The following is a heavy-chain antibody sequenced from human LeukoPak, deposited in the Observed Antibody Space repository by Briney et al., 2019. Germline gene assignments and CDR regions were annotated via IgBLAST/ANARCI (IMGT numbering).Heavy chain of an antibody. Sequence: SETLSLTCAVYGGSFSDYYWSWIRQPPGKGLEWIGEINHSGSTNYNPSLKSRVTISVDTSKNQFSLKLSSVTAADTAVYYCARGLGAYYGPFWFDPWGQGTLVTVSS. CDR2: INHSGST. J-gene: IGHJ5*02. CDR1: GGSFSDYY. CDR3: ARGLGAYYGPFWFDP. V-gene: IGHV4-34*01. D-gene: IGHD4-17*01.